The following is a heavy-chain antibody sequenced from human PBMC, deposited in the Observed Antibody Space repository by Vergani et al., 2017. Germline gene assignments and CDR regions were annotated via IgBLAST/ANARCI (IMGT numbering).Heavy chain of an antibody. Sequence: EVQLVQSGAEVKKPGESLKISCTGSGYKFTNYWIGWVRQMPGKGLEWMGIIYPGDSDTRYSPSFQGQVTISADKSISTAYLQWSSLKASDTAMYYCAIQQYYYDSSGYHGNFDYWGQGTLVTVSS. J-gene: IGHJ4*02. CDR3: AIQQYYYDSSGYHGNFDY. D-gene: IGHD3-22*01. CDR1: GYKFTNYW. CDR2: IYPGDSDT. V-gene: IGHV5-51*01.